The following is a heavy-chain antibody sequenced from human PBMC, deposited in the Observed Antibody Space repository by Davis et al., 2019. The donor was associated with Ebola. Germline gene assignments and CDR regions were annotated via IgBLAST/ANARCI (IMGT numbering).Heavy chain of an antibody. J-gene: IGHJ4*02. CDR1: GYIFTSND. CDR3: ARRDSSSLFDY. V-gene: IGHV1-8*01. CDR2: MNPDSGNT. D-gene: IGHD6-6*01. Sequence: ASVKVSCKASGYIFTSNDINWVRQATGQGLEWMGWMNPDSGNTKYSQKFQGRVTITRDTSASTAYMELSSLRSEDTAVYYCARRDSSSLFDYWGQGTLVTVSS.